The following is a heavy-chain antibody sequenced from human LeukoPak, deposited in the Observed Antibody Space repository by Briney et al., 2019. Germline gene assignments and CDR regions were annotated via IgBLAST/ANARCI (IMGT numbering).Heavy chain of an antibody. J-gene: IGHJ4*02. D-gene: IGHD3-10*01. CDR3: ASTYYYGIY. CDR2: ISGSGGST. V-gene: IGHV3-23*01. Sequence: GGSLRLSCAGSGFTFSIYAMSWVRQAPGKGLEWVSGISGSGGSTYYADSVKGRFTISRDNSKNTLYLQMNSLRAEDTAVYYCASTYYYGIYWGQGTPVTVSS. CDR1: GFTFSIYA.